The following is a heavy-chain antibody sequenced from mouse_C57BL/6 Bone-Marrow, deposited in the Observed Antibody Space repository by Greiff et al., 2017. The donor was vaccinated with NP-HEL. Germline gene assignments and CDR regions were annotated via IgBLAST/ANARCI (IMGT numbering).Heavy chain of an antibody. Sequence: EVQGVESGGGLVKPGGSLKLSCAASGFTFSSYAMSWVRQTPEKRLEWVATISDGGSYTYYPAIVKGRFTISRDNAKNNLYLQMSPLKSEDTTMYYCATDRGYYWGQGTSVTVSS. CDR1: GFTFSSYA. CDR3: ATDRGYY. CDR2: ISDGGSYT. J-gene: IGHJ4*01. V-gene: IGHV5-4*01.